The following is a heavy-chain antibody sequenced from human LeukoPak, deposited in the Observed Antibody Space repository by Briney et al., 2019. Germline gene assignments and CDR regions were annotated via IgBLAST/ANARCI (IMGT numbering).Heavy chain of an antibody. J-gene: IGHJ4*02. V-gene: IGHV1-46*01. CDR1: GYTFTSYY. CDR2: INPSGGST. D-gene: IGHD6-6*01. CDR3: AKIAARDTGEGY. Sequence: ASVKVSCKASGYTFTSYYMHWVRQAPGQGLEWMGIINPSGGSTSYAQKFQGRVTVTRDTSTSTVYMELSSLRSEDTGIYYCAKIAARDTGEGYWGQGTPVTVSS.